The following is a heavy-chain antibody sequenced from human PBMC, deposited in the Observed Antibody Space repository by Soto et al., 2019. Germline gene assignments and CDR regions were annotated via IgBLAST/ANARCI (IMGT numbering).Heavy chain of an antibody. D-gene: IGHD6-19*01. CDR1: GGSISSGGYY. CDR2: IYYSGST. CDR3: ARSEAGTNFYYCGMDV. V-gene: IGHV4-31*03. J-gene: IGHJ6*02. Sequence: SETLSLTCTVSGGSISSGGYYWSWIRQHPGKGLEWIGYIYYSGSTYYNPSLKSRVTISVDTSKNQFSLKLSSVTAADTAVYYCARSEAGTNFYYCGMDVWGQGTTVTVSS.